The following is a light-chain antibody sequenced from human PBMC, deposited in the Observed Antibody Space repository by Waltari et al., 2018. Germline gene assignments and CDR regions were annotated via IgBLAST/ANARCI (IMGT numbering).Light chain of an antibody. CDR3: QQSYNSPRT. J-gene: IGKJ2*01. Sequence: DIQMTQSPSSLSVSEGDRVTITCRASQSITIYLNWYQQRPGQAPKLRIYVASNLQSGVPSRFSGSGSGTDFTLIISSLQPEDSATYYCQQSYNSPRTFGQGTKLEIK. CDR1: QSITIY. V-gene: IGKV1-39*01. CDR2: VAS.